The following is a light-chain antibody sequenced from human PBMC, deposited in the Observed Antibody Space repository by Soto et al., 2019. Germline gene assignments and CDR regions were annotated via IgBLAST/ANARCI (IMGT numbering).Light chain of an antibody. V-gene: IGLV2-14*03. CDR3: SSYTSSNTVT. CDR2: DVT. CDR1: SSDIGGYKY. J-gene: IGLJ2*01. Sequence: QSALTQPASVSESPGQSITISCTGTSSDIGGYKYVSWYQQHPGETPKLIIYDVTNRPSGVSNRFSGFKSGNTASLTISGLQTEDEADYYCSSYTSSNTVTFGGGTKVTVL.